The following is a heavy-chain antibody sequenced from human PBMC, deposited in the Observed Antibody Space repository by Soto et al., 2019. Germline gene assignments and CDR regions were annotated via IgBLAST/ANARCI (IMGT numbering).Heavy chain of an antibody. CDR2: IYYRGST. D-gene: IGHD1-26*01. CDR1: GGSTSSHY. Sequence: SXETLSPTSTVSGGSTSSHYGSWVRQAPGKGLEWIGHIYYRGSTTYNPSLRSRSTISVDTSNNQFSLKLNSVTTADTAVYYCARDGREASGMDVWGQGTKVTVSS. CDR3: ARDGREASGMDV. J-gene: IGHJ6*02. V-gene: IGHV4-59*11.